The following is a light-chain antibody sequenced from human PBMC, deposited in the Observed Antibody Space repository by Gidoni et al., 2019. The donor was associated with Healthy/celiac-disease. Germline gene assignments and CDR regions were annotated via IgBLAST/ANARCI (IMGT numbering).Light chain of an antibody. J-gene: IGLJ3*02. Sequence: SSELTQDPAVSVALGQTVRTTCTGDSLRSYYGRWYQQTPGQTPVLVIYGKNNQPSGIPDRFSGVRSANTASLTITGAQAEDAADYYCNSRDSSGNHLWVFGGGTKLTVL. CDR2: GKN. CDR3: NSRDSSGNHLWV. V-gene: IGLV3-19*01. CDR1: SLRSYY.